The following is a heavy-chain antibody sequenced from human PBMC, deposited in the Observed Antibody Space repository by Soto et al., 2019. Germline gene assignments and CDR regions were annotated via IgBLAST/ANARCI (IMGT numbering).Heavy chain of an antibody. V-gene: IGHV3-23*01. Sequence: EVQLLDSGGGLAQPGGSLRLSCVGSGFTFSGYVMNWLRQAPGKGLEWVSSISESDGRTFYADSVRGRFIISRDNSKNTVYLQMNYLRGEDTALYYCARRGGDCWGFHDYWGQGTLVTVSS. CDR3: ARRGGDCWGFHDY. J-gene: IGHJ4*02. CDR1: GFTFSGYV. CDR2: ISESDGRT. D-gene: IGHD2-21*01.